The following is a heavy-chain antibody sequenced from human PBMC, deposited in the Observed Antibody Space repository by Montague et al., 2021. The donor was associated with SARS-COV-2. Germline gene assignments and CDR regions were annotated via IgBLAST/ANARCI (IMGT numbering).Heavy chain of an antibody. J-gene: IGHJ4*02. CDR3: AKGLFGTSFPYFDS. Sequence: RSLSLAASGLTFRSAAMTWVRQAPGQGLEWVSTISETGGSTYYSDSVKGRFSISRDNSNNTLYLHVNSLRADDTAVYYCAKGLFGTSFPYFDSWGQGILVSVSS. CDR2: ISETGGST. V-gene: IGHV3-23*01. D-gene: IGHD3-16*01. CDR1: GLTFRSAA.